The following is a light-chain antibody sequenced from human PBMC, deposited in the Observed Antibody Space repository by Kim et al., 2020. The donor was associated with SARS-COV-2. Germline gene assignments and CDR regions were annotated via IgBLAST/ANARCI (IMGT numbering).Light chain of an antibody. CDR3: QQRSNWPLT. V-gene: IGKV3-11*01. CDR2: DAS. CDR1: QSVTRY. Sequence: GERATLTCRASQSVTRYLAWYQQKPGQTPRLLIYDASNRDTGIPARFSGSGSGTDFTLTISSLEPEDFAVYYCQQRSNWPLTFGGGTKVDIK. J-gene: IGKJ4*01.